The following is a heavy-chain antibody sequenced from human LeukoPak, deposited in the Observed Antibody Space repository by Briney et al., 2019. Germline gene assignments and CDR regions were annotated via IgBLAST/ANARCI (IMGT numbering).Heavy chain of an antibody. J-gene: IGHJ4*02. CDR2: IYYSGST. CDR3: ARHRNWNVFDY. Sequence: SETLSLTCTVSGGSISSYYWSWIRQPPGKGLEWIGYIYYSGSTNYNPSLKSRVTISVDTSKNQFSLKLSSVTAADTAVYYCARHRNWNVFDYWGQGTLVTVSS. D-gene: IGHD1-1*01. CDR1: GGSISSYY. V-gene: IGHV4-59*08.